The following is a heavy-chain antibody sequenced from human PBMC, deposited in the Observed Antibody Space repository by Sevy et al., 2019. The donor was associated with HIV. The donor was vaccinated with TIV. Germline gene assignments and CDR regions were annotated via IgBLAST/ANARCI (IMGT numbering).Heavy chain of an antibody. CDR3: AKLPSTVMFREKGY. CDR2: ISDSGDTT. CDR1: GFTFTNYA. Sequence: GGSLRLSCAASGFTFTNYAMNWVRQAPGKGLEWVSGISDSGDTTHYAESVKGRFTTSRDNSKNRVSLQMSGLRAEDTAIYYCAKLPSTVMFREKGYWGQGTRVTVSS. V-gene: IGHV3-23*01. D-gene: IGHD3-10*01. J-gene: IGHJ4*02.